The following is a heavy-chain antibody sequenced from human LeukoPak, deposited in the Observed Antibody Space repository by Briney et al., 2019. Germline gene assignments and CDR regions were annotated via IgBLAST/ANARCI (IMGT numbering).Heavy chain of an antibody. V-gene: IGHV4-30-2*06. J-gene: IGHJ5*01. CDR1: GYAITSGGFS. CDR2: IYDRGPA. CDR3: ARSRQASGLFNS. Sequence: SETLSLTCTVSGYAITSGGFSWNWIRQSPGKGLEWIGCIYDRGPAYYNPSLKSRFTISVDRPKNQFFLNVTSLTAADTAVYFCARSRQASGLFNSWGQGTLVVVSS.